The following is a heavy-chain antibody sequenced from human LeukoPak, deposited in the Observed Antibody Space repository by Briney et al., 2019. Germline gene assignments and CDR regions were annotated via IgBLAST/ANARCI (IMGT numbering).Heavy chain of an antibody. CDR1: GFTFSNYA. V-gene: IGHV3-23*01. CDR3: AKNGDRGAYCSGGTCYPYYYYYMDV. CDR2: VSGSGDST. D-gene: IGHD2-15*01. J-gene: IGHJ6*03. Sequence: PGGSLRLSCAASGFTFSNYAMRWVRQAPGKGLEWVSGVSGSGDSTYYADSVKGRFTISRDNSRNTLYLQMNSLRAEDTAIYYCAKNGDRGAYCSGGTCYPYYYYYMDVWGKGTTVTISS.